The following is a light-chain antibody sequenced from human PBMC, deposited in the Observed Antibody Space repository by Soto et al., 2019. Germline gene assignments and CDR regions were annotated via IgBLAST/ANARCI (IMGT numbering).Light chain of an antibody. V-gene: IGKV3-20*01. J-gene: IGKJ1*01. CDR2: GAS. CDR3: QNYGSSPRT. CDR1: QSITNNY. Sequence: EMVLTQSPGPLSFSPGERATLSCRARQSITNNYLAWYQQTAGQDPRLLLDGASTRPTGIPDRFSRSGSGTDFTLTITRLGPDDFAVYYCQNYGSSPRTFGQGTKVEIK.